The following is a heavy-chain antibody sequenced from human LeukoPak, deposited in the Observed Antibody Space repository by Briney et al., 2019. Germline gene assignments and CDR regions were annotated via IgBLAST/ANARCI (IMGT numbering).Heavy chain of an antibody. CDR2: IYHSGST. V-gene: IGHV4-30-2*01. Sequence: SETLSLTCTVSGGSISSGGYYWSWIRQPPGKGLEWIGYIYHSGSTYYNPSLKSRVTISVDRSKNQFSLKLSSVTAADTAVYYCAGEYGSGSYYKELGFDPWGQGTLVTVSS. D-gene: IGHD3-10*01. CDR1: GGSISSGGYY. J-gene: IGHJ5*02. CDR3: AGEYGSGSYYKELGFDP.